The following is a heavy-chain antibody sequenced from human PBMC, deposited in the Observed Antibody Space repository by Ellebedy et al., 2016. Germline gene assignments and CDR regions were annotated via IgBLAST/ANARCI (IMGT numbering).Heavy chain of an antibody. Sequence: SETLSLXXNVSGGSIRNSHNYWGWIRQPPGKGLEWIGNIFSSGNTFYNPSLKSRATMSVDTSKNHFSLKLTSVTAADTAVYYCAILSGYCPDDVCDIVDYWGQGTLVRVSS. CDR3: AILSGYCPDDVCDIVDY. CDR1: GGSIRNSHNY. V-gene: IGHV4-39*07. D-gene: IGHD2-8*01. CDR2: IFSSGNT. J-gene: IGHJ4*02.